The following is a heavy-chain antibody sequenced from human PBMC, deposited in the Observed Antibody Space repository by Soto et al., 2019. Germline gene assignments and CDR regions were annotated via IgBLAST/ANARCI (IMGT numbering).Heavy chain of an antibody. CDR1: GFSFSSYS. CDR3: ARDDEVVVAAKVSYYYYGSGSLFDY. D-gene: IGHD2-15*01. V-gene: IGHV3-23*01. CDR2: ISGSGSNT. J-gene: IGHJ4*02. Sequence: GGSLRLSCAASGFSFSSYSMSWVRQAPGKGLEWVSLISGSGSNTYYADSVRGRFTISRDNSRNTLFLQMNSLRAEDTAVYYCARDDEVVVAAKVSYYYYGSGSLFDYWGQGTLVTVSS.